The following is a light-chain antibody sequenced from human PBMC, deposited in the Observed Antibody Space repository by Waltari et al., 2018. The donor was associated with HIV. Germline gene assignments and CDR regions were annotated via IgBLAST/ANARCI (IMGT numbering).Light chain of an antibody. Sequence: QPTPASGAPGQEGPHSCSWNRPHIGRKTVNLYQQLPGTAPKLLIYSNNQRPSGVPDRFSGSKSGTSASLAISGLQSEDEADYYCAAWDDSLNGPVFGGGTKLTVL. CDR1: RPHIGRKT. J-gene: IGLJ3*02. CDR3: AAWDDSLNGPV. CDR2: SNN. V-gene: IGLV1-44*01.